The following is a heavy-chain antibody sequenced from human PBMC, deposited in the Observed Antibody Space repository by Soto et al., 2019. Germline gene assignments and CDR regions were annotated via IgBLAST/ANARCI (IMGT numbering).Heavy chain of an antibody. J-gene: IGHJ6*02. CDR2: INHSGST. CDR1: GGSFSGYY. CDR3: ARGLMDV. V-gene: IGHV4-34*01. Sequence: QVQLQQWGAGLLKPSETLSLTCAVYGGSFSGYYWSWIRQPPGKGLAWIGEINHSGSTNYNPSLKSRVTISVDTSKNQFSMKLSSVTAADTAVYYCARGLMDVWGQGTTVTVSS.